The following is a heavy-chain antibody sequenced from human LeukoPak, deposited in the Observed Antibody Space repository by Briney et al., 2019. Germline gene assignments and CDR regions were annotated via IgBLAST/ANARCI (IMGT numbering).Heavy chain of an antibody. J-gene: IGHJ3*02. CDR3: AGRLWRRDGYNLSAFDI. CDR1: GGSISSYY. CDR2: IYYSGST. V-gene: IGHV4-59*01. Sequence: WETLALTCTVSGGSISSYYWNWIRQPPGKGLEWIGYIYYSGSTNYNPSLKSRVTISVDTSKNQFSLKLSSVTAADTAVYYCAGRLWRRDGYNLSAFDICGQRTVLADSS. D-gene: IGHD5-24*01.